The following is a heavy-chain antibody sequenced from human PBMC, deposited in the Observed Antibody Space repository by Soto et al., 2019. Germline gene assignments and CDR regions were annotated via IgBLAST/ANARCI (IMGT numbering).Heavy chain of an antibody. CDR2: IKQDGSEK. V-gene: IGHV3-7*01. CDR1: GFHFSSYG. D-gene: IGHD2-2*01. Sequence: GGSLRLSCAASGFHFSSYGMGWVRQAPGKGLEWVANIKQDGSEKYYVDSMKGRFTISRDNAKNSLYLQMNSLRAEDTAVYYCARVRGGYCSSTSCYNAFDIWGQGTMVTVSS. CDR3: ARVRGGYCSSTSCYNAFDI. J-gene: IGHJ3*02.